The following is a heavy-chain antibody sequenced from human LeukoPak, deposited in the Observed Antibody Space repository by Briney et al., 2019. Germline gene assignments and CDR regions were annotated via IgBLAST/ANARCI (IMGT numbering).Heavy chain of an antibody. CDR3: ARDWLTGTLDV. J-gene: IGHJ6*02. CDR1: GFTFSDYY. CDR2: ISSSGSTI. D-gene: IGHD6-19*01. V-gene: IGHV3-11*01. Sequence: GGSLRVSCAASGFTFSDYYMSWIRQAPGKGLEWVSYISSSGSTIYYADSVKGRFTISRDNAKNSLYLQMNSLRAEDTAVYYCARDWLTGTLDVWGQGTTVTVSS.